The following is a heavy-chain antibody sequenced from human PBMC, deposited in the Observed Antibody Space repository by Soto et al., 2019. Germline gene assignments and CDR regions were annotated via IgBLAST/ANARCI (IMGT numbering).Heavy chain of an antibody. J-gene: IGHJ6*02. CDR1: GFTFSTYS. CDR2: ISSGSSTI. V-gene: IGHV3-48*04. CDR3: ARDHFCTRVSYHHDVIAV. D-gene: IGHD3-3*02. Sequence: GGSLRLSCAASGFTFSTYSMNWVRQAPGKGLEWLSYISSGSSTIYYADSVKGRFTISRDNAKNSMYLQMNSLRADDTAVYYCARDHFCTRVSYHHDVIAVCGQGTTVTVSS.